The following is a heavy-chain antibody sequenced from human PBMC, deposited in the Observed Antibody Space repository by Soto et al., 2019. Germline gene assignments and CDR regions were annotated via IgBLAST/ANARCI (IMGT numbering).Heavy chain of an antibody. Sequence: EVQLVESGGGLVQPGGSLRLSCAASGFTFIDHYMDWVHQAPGKGLELIGRTRNKANSYTTEYAASVKDRFTISRDESKNSLYLQMNSLKTEDTAVYYCARCGSYGEKIFDYWGQGTLVTVSS. V-gene: IGHV3-72*01. J-gene: IGHJ4*02. CDR3: ARCGSYGEKIFDY. CDR1: GFTFIDHY. CDR2: TRNKANSYTT. D-gene: IGHD1-26*01.